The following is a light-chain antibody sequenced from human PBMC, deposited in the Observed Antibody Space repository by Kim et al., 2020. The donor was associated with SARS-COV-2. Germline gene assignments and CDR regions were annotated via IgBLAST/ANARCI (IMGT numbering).Light chain of an antibody. J-gene: IGKJ1*01. CDR1: QTISSKY. Sequence: CLSAGERATLSCRASQTISSKYLAWYQQKPGQPPRLLIYGVSSRATGIPDRFSGSGSGTDFTLTISRLEPEDSAVYYCQQLGTWTFGQGTKVDIK. CDR3: QQLGTWT. CDR2: GVS. V-gene: IGKV3-20*01.